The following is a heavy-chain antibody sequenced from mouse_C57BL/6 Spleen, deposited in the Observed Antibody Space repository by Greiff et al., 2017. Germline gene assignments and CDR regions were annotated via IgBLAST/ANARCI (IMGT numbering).Heavy chain of an antibody. CDR2: IDPSDSET. V-gene: IGHV1-52*01. CDR3: ARATTVVPSYYYAMDY. Sequence: VQLQQPGAELVRPGSSVKLSCKASGYTFTSYWMHWVKQRPIQGLEWIGNIDPSDSETHYNQKFKDKATLTVDKSSSTAYMQLSSLTSEDSAVSYCARATTVVPSYYYAMDYWGQGTSVTVSS. J-gene: IGHJ4*01. CDR1: GYTFTSYW. D-gene: IGHD1-1*01.